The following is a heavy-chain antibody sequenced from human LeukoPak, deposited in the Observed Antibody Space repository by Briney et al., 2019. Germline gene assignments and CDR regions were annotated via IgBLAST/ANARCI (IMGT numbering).Heavy chain of an antibody. V-gene: IGHV4-59*08. Sequence: SETLSLTCAVYGGSFSGYYWSWIRQPPGKGLEWIGYIYYSGSTNYNPSLKSRVTISVDTSKNQFSLKLSSVTAADTAVYYCASHGNHAAYWGQGTLVTVSS. CDR1: GGSFSGYY. D-gene: IGHD4-23*01. CDR2: IYYSGST. CDR3: ASHGNHAAY. J-gene: IGHJ4*02.